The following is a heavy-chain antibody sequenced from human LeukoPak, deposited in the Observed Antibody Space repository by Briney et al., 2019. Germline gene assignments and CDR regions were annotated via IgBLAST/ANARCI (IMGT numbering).Heavy chain of an antibody. CDR1: GYTFTGYY. CDR3: ARGGYYDFWSGYYPLYYFDY. Sequence: ASVKVSCKASGYTFTGYYMHWVRQAPGQELEWMGWINPNSGGTNYAQKFQGRVTMTRDTSISTAYMELSRLRSDDTAVYYCARGGYYDFWSGYYPLYYFDYWGQGTLVTVSS. V-gene: IGHV1-2*02. J-gene: IGHJ4*02. CDR2: INPNSGGT. D-gene: IGHD3-3*01.